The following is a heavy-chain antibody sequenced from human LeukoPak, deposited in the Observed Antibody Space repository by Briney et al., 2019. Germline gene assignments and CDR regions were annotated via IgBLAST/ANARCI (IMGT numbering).Heavy chain of an antibody. CDR3: TWRNLDSSWNYNMEV. CDR1: GGSISTSY. Sequence: SETLSLTCTVFGGSISTSYWTWMRQPAGKGLEWIGRIYNGNPHYNPSLKSRVSMSLDTSTNQFSLSLTSVTAADTAVYYCTWRNLDSSWNYNMEVWGQGTTVTVSS. D-gene: IGHD1-1*01. CDR2: IYNGNP. V-gene: IGHV4-4*07. J-gene: IGHJ6*02.